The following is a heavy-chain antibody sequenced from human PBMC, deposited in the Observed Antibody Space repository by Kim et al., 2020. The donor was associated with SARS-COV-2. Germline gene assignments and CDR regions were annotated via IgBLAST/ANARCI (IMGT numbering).Heavy chain of an antibody. CDR3: AKALFSWYYFDY. J-gene: IGHJ4*01. D-gene: IGHD6-13*01. V-gene: IGHV3-23*01. Sequence: YHPHSVRGRVTLSRDSSKHTLYRQMNSLRAEDTAVYSCAKALFSWYYFDYWGQGTLVTVSS.